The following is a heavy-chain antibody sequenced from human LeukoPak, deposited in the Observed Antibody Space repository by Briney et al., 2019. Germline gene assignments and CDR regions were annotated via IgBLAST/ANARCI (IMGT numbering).Heavy chain of an antibody. V-gene: IGHV3-33*08. Sequence: GGSLRLSCAASGFTVSSNYMSWVRQAPGKGLEWVAVIWYDGSNKYYADSVKGRFTIPRDNSKNTLYLQMNSLRAEDTAVYYCARGKEQWLVRNDAFDIWGQGTMVTVSS. CDR3: ARGKEQWLVRNDAFDI. D-gene: IGHD6-19*01. CDR2: IWYDGSNK. CDR1: GFTVSSNY. J-gene: IGHJ3*02.